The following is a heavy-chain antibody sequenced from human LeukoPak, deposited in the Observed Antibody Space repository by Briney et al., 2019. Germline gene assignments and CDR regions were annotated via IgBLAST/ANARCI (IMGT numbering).Heavy chain of an antibody. CDR1: GGSFSGYY. D-gene: IGHD2-15*01. J-gene: IGHJ6*02. V-gene: IGHV4-34*01. CDR3: ARVQGYCSGGSCYFYYYYGMDV. CDR2: INHSGST. Sequence: SETLSLTCAVYGGSFSGYYWSWIRQPPGKGLEWIGEINHSGSTNYNPSLKSRVTISVDTSKNQFSLKLSSATAADTAVYYCARVQGYCSGGSCYFYYYYGMDVWGQGTTVTVSS.